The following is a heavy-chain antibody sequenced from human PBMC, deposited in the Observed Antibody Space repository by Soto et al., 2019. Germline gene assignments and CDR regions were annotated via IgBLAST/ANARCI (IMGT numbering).Heavy chain of an antibody. Sequence: GASVKVSCKASGYTFTSYGISWVRQAPGQGLEWMGWISAYNGNTNYAQKLQGRVTMTTDTSTSTAYMELRSLRSDDTAVYYCARAAYYDSSGYYYVFALDYWGQGTLVTVPQ. CDR3: ARAAYYDSSGYYYVFALDY. CDR1: GYTFTSYG. D-gene: IGHD3-22*01. V-gene: IGHV1-18*01. J-gene: IGHJ4*02. CDR2: ISAYNGNT.